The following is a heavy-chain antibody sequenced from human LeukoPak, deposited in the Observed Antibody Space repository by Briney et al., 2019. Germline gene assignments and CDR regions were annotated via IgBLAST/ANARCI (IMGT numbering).Heavy chain of an antibody. CDR2: ISAYNGNT. CDR3: ARVQLWFGDRGDHSQMDV. J-gene: IGHJ6*04. D-gene: IGHD3-10*01. CDR1: GYTFTSYG. V-gene: IGHV1-18*04. Sequence: ASVKVSYKASGYTFTSYGISWVRQAPGQGLEWMGWISAYNGNTNYAQKLQGRVTMTTDTSTSTAYMELRSLRSDDTAVYYCARVQLWFGDRGDHSQMDVWGKGTTVTVSS.